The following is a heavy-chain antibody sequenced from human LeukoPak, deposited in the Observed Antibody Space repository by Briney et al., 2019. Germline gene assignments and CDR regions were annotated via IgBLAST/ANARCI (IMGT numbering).Heavy chain of an antibody. J-gene: IGHJ4*02. D-gene: IGHD1-26*01. CDR3: ASGVKAVDY. CDR1: GFTFDDYA. Sequence: GGSLRLSCAASGFTFDDYAMHWVRQAPGKGLEWVSGISWNSGSIGYADSVKGRFTISRDNSKNTLYLQMNSLRAEDTAVYYCASGVKAVDYWGQGTLVTVSS. CDR2: ISWNSGSI. V-gene: IGHV3-9*01.